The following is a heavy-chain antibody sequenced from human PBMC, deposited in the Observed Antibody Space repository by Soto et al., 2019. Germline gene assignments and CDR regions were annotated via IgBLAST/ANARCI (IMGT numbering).Heavy chain of an antibody. CDR3: ARASSSSSAADY. CDR1: GESISSGGYY. D-gene: IGHD6-6*01. V-gene: IGHV4-31*03. J-gene: IGHJ4*02. CDR2: IYDTESA. Sequence: PSETLSLTCSVSGESISSGGYYWSWIRHLPGKGLEWIGYIYDTESAYYNPSLNSRVSISMDTSENHFAMRLTSVTAADSAVYYCARASSSSSAADYWGQGLQVTVSS.